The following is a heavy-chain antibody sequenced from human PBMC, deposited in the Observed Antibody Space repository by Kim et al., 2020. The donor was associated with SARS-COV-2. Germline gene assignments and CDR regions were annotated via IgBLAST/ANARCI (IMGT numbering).Heavy chain of an antibody. CDR3: VYGKTSGDY. D-gene: IGHD2-8*01. CDR1: GFTFSSYW. J-gene: IGHJ4*02. CDR2: IKQDGSEK. V-gene: IGHV3-7*01. Sequence: GGSLRLSCAASGFTFSSYWMTWVRQAPGKGLEWVANIKQDGSEKYYVDSVKGRFTISRDNAKNSLYLQMNSLRAADTAVYYCVYGKTSGDYWGQGTLVTISS.